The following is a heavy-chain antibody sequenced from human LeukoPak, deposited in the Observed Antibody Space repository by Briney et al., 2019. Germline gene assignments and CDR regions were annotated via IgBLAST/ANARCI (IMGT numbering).Heavy chain of an antibody. CDR3: ARGYCSGGSCYPRYYYYYYMDV. J-gene: IGHJ6*03. Sequence: GASVKVSCKASGYTFTSYDINWVRQATGQGLEWMGWMNPNSGNTGYAQKFQGRVTITRNTSISTAYMELSSLRSEDTAVYYCARGYCSGGSCYPRYYYYYYMDVWGKGTTVTVSS. CDR1: GYTFTSYD. V-gene: IGHV1-8*01. D-gene: IGHD2-15*01. CDR2: MNPNSGNT.